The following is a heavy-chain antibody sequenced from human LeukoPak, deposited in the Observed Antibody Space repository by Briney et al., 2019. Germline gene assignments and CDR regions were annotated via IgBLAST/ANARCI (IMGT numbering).Heavy chain of an antibody. V-gene: IGHV3-48*02. CDR2: IRSSSTTI. J-gene: IGHJ3*02. Sequence: GGSLRLSCEASGFTFSNYSMNWVRQAPGKGLEWVSYIRSSSTTIYYADSVKGRFTISRDNAKNSLYLQMDSLRDEDTAVYYCARAKRNGFDIWGQGTMVTVSS. CDR3: ARAKRNGFDI. CDR1: GFTFSNYS.